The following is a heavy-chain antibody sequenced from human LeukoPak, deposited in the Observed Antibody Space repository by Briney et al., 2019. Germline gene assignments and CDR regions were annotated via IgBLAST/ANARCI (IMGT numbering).Heavy chain of an antibody. J-gene: IGHJ6*02. Sequence: GGSLRLSCAASGFTFSGSAMHWVRQASGKGLEWVGRIRSKANSYATAYAASVKGRFTISRDDSKNTAYLQMNSLKTEDTAVYYCTRLGVGWRYCSGGSCYPIPEVYYGMDVWGQGTTVTVSS. CDR3: TRLGVGWRYCSGGSCYPIPEVYYGMDV. V-gene: IGHV3-73*01. CDR1: GFTFSGSA. D-gene: IGHD2-15*01. CDR2: IRSKANSYAT.